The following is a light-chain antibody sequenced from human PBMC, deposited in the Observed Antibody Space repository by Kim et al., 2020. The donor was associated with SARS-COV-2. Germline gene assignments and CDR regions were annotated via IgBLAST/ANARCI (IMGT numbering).Light chain of an antibody. J-gene: IGLJ3*02. V-gene: IGLV3-19*01. CDR2: GKN. Sequence: SSELTQDPAVSVALGQTVRITCQGDSLRSYYASWYQQKPGQAPVLVIYGKNNRPSGIPDRFSGSSSGNTASLTITGAQAEDEADYYCNSRDSSGNHSWVFGGGTQ. CDR1: SLRSYY. CDR3: NSRDSSGNHSWV.